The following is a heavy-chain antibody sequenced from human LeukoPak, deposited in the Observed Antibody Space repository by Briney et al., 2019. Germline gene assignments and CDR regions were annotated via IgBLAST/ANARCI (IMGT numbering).Heavy chain of an antibody. J-gene: IGHJ6*02. Sequence: SETLSLTCAVYGGSFSGYYWSWIRQPPGKGLEWIGEINHSGSTNYNPSLKSRVTISVDTSKNQFSLKLSSVTAADTAVYYCAKWRGVIMAYYYYGMDVWGQGTTVTVSS. CDR1: GGSFSGYY. CDR2: INHSGST. V-gene: IGHV4-34*01. CDR3: AKWRGVIMAYYYYGMDV. D-gene: IGHD3-3*01.